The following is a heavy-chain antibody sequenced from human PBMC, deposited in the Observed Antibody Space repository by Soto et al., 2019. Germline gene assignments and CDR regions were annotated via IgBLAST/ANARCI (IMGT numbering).Heavy chain of an antibody. J-gene: IGHJ4*02. D-gene: IGHD3-10*01. V-gene: IGHV3-23*01. CDR2: ISGGGDTT. CDR1: GFTFNNYA. CDR3: AKGRGGSGSLTPRVDF. Sequence: EVQLLESGGGLVQPGGSLRLSYAASGFTFNNYAMTWVRQAPGKGLEWVSAISGGGDTTSYADSVKGRFTVSRDGSKNTLYLQISSLRAEDTALYYCAKGRGGSGSLTPRVDFWGQGTLVTVSS.